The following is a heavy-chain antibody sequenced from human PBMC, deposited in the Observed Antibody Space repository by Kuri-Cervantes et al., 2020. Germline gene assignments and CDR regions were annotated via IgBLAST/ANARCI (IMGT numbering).Heavy chain of an antibody. CDR2: ITSSSSTI. CDR3: ARVYTDSSGYYHFDY. J-gene: IGHJ4*02. CDR1: GFSFSSYY. Sequence: ETLSLTCVASGFSFSSYYMNWVRQAPGKGLEWVSYITSSSSTIYYADSVKGRFTISRDNAKNSLYLQMNSLRVEDTAVYFCARVYTDSSGYYHFDYWGQGTLVTVSS. V-gene: IGHV3-48*01. D-gene: IGHD3-22*01.